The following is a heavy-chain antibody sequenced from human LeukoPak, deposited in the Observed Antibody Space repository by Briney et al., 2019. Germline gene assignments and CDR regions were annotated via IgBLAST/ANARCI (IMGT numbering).Heavy chain of an antibody. CDR1: GFTFDDFA. J-gene: IGHJ4*02. V-gene: IGHV3-43*01. D-gene: IGHD5-18*01. CDR3: AKDQRAYTYGDLAS. CDR2: INWGGFAT. Sequence: GGSLRLSCAVSGFTFDDFAMHWVRQGPGKGLEWVSLINWGGFATSYADSVKGRFTISRDNSKNSPYLQMNSLRTEDTAFYFRAKDQRAYTYGDLASWGEGPLVTVS.